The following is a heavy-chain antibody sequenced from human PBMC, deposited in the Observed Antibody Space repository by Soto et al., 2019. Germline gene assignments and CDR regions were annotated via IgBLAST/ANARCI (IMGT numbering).Heavy chain of an antibody. CDR1: GGSISTYY. Sequence: SETLSLTCTVSGGSISTYYWSWIRQPPGKGLEWIGYIYYSGSTNYNPSLKSRVSISVDTSKNQFSLKLSSVTAADTPVYYCARDRLANWFDTWGQGTLVTVSS. J-gene: IGHJ5*02. CDR3: ARDRLANWFDT. D-gene: IGHD3-9*01. V-gene: IGHV4-59*01. CDR2: IYYSGST.